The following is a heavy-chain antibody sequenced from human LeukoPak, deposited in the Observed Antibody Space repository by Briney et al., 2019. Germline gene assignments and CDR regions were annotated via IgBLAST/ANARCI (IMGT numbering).Heavy chain of an antibody. CDR1: GFIFSEYA. J-gene: IGHJ3*02. D-gene: IGHD4-11*01. CDR3: AKDLLSGNYGPRGAFDI. CDR2: ISGRGDSI. V-gene: IGHV3-23*01. Sequence: GGSLRLSCAASGFIFSEYAMTWVRQAPGKGLEWVADISGRGDSIYYADSVKGRFTISRDNSKNTLYLQMNSLRAEDTAVYYCAKDLLSGNYGPRGAFDIWGQGTMVTVSS.